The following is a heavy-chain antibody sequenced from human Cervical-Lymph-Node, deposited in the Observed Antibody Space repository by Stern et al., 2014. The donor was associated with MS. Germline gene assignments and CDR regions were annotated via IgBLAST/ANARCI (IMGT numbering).Heavy chain of an antibody. V-gene: IGHV1-69*01. J-gene: IGHJ5*02. CDR1: GSTFSKFP. Sequence: QVQLVQSGAEVTKPGSSVKVSFKASGSTFSKFPSSWVSQAPGQGLEWMGGIFPVFGTPTYAQEFRGRVTITADVSTSTVYMELSSLRSDDTAVYYCALSSETSDRWYSLGYDLWGQGTLVTVSS. D-gene: IGHD6-13*01. CDR3: ALSSETSDRWYSLGYDL. CDR2: IFPVFGTP.